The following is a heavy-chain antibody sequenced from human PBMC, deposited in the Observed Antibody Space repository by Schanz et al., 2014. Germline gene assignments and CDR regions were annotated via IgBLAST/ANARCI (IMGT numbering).Heavy chain of an antibody. V-gene: IGHV3-11*06. CDR2: ISSSSSYT. Sequence: QVQLVESGGGVVQPGRSLRLSCAASGFTFSDYYMTWIRQAPGKGLEWVSYISSSSSYTNYADSVKGRFTISRDNAKNSLYLQMNSLRAEDTGVYYCARDSGSSSWYPSDYWGQGTLVTVSS. D-gene: IGHD6-13*01. J-gene: IGHJ4*02. CDR3: ARDSGSSSWYPSDY. CDR1: GFTFSDYY.